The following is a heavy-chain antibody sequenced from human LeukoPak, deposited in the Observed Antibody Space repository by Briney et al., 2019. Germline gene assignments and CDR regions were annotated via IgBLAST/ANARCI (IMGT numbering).Heavy chain of an antibody. V-gene: IGHV4-38-2*02. CDR3: ARVGPGSSSSYYYYYYYMDV. Sequence: PSETLSLTCTVSGYSISSGYCWGWIRQPPGKGLEWIGTIYHDGRIYFNPSLKRRVTIPLDSSKNQFSLKLSSVAAADTAVYYCARVGPGSSSSYYYYYYYMDVWGKGTTVTVSS. D-gene: IGHD6-6*01. CDR2: IYHDGRI. CDR1: GYSISSGYC. J-gene: IGHJ6*03.